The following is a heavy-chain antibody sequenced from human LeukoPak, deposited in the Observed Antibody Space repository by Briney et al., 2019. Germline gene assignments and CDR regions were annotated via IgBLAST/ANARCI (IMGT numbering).Heavy chain of an antibody. CDR3: AAAANYYDSSGSPTPNWFAP. V-gene: IGHV1-18*01. Sequence: ASVKVSCKASGYTFTSYGISWVRQAPGQGLEWMGWISAYNGNTNYAQKLQGRVTMTTDTSTSTAYMELRSLRSDDTAVYYLAAAANYYDSSGSPTPNWFAPWGRGPLVTVSS. CDR2: ISAYNGNT. CDR1: GYTFTSYG. J-gene: IGHJ5*02. D-gene: IGHD3-22*01.